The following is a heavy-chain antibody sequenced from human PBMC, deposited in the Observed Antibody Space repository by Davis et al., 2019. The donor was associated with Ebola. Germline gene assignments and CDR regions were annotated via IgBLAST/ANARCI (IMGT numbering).Heavy chain of an antibody. CDR3: ARGSRNIDV. CDR2: IKEDGSEK. Sequence: PGGSLRLSCAGSGFSFSTYAMTWARQAPGKGLEWVAKIKEDGSEKLEVDSVKGRFTISRDNAKDSLYLQMNSLRAEDTAVYYCARGSRNIDVWGQGTTVTVSS. J-gene: IGHJ6*02. CDR1: GFSFSTYA. V-gene: IGHV3-7*03.